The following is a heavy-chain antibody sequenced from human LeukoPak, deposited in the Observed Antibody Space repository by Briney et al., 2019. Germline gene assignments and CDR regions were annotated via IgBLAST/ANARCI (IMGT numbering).Heavy chain of an antibody. CDR2: IIPIFGTA. V-gene: IGHV1-69*01. D-gene: IGHD1-26*01. CDR1: GGTFSSYA. CDR3: ARDLTGATGRDDY. Sequence: SVKVSCKASGGTFSSYAISWVRQAPGQGLEWMGGIIPIFGTANYAQKFQGRVTITADESTSTAYMELSSLRSEDTAVYYCARDLTGATGRDDYWGQGTLVTVSS. J-gene: IGHJ4*02.